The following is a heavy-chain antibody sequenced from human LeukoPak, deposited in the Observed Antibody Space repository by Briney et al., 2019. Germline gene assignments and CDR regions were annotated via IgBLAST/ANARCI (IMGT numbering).Heavy chain of an antibody. J-gene: IGHJ5*02. CDR1: GGSISSYY. V-gene: IGHV4-4*07. D-gene: IGHD2/OR15-2a*01. CDR2: IYISGST. Sequence: SETLSLTCTVSGGSISSYYWSWIRQPAGKGLEWIGRIYISGSTNYNPSLKSRVTLSVDTSKNQFSLKLNSVTAADTALYFCARDPFLNWFDPWGQGTLLTVSS. CDR3: ARDPFLNWFDP.